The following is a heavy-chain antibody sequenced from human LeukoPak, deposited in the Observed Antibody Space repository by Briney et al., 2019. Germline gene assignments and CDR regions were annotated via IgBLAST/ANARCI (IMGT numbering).Heavy chain of an antibody. D-gene: IGHD6-13*01. CDR2: ISSNGGST. V-gene: IGHV3-64D*06. J-gene: IGHJ4*02. CDR3: VKDRVSISSSGYFDY. Sequence: GGSLRLSCSASGFTFSSYAMHWVRQAPGKGLEYVLAISSNGGSTYYADSVKGRFTISRDNSKNTLYLQMSSLRAEDTAVYYCVKDRVSISSSGYFDYWGQGTLVTVSS. CDR1: GFTFSSYA.